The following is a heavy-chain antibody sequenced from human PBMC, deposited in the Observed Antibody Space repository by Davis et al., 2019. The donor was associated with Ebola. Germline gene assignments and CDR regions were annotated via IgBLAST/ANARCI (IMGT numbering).Heavy chain of an antibody. CDR2: IFHTGSA. J-gene: IGHJ4*02. D-gene: IGHD6-19*01. Sequence: SETLSLTCTVSGVSITTYYWSWVRQPPGKRLEWLGYIFHTGSADYNPSLKSRVTISVDTSKNQFSLKLSSVTPADTAMYFCARTSGQWLAYTDIDYWGQGVLVTVSS. V-gene: IGHV4-59*01. CDR3: ARTSGQWLAYTDIDY. CDR1: GVSITTYY.